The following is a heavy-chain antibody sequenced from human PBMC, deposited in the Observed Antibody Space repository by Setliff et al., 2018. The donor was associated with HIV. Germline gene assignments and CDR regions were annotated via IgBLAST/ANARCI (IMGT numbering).Heavy chain of an antibody. CDR1: GGSMTNY. Sequence: SETLSLTCTVSGGSMTNYWSWIRQPPGKGLEFIGHIHTSGSTIYNPSLKGRLTITIDTSRNQFSLKLTSVTAADTAVYYCAKFYCPHGVCYGFNIWGQGTMVTVSS. CDR2: IHTSGST. CDR3: AKFYCPHGVCYGFNI. D-gene: IGHD2-8*01. J-gene: IGHJ3*02. V-gene: IGHV4-4*09.